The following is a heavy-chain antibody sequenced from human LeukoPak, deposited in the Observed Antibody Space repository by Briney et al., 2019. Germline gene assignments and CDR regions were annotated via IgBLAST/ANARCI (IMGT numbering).Heavy chain of an antibody. CDR1: GFTFSSYW. D-gene: IGHD5-24*01. V-gene: IGHV3-7*04. CDR3: ARNRGWQQFDY. CDR2: IKEDGGAK. Sequence: GGSLRLSCAASGFTFSSYWMDWVRQAPGQGLEWVANIKEDGGAKNYVDSVKGRFTISRDNAKDSVYLQKNSLRAEDTALYYCARNRGWQQFDYWGRGTLFTVSS. J-gene: IGHJ4*02.